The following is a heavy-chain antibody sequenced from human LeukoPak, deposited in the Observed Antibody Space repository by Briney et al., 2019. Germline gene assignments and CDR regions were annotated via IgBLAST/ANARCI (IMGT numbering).Heavy chain of an antibody. Sequence: PGGSLRLSCAASGFTFSSYGMSWVRQAPGKGLEWVSAISGSGDSTYYADSVKGRFTISRDNSKNTLYLQMNSLRAEDTAVYYCAKDTVKVTTIRRVPHYMDVWGKGTTVTISS. J-gene: IGHJ6*03. D-gene: IGHD5-12*01. V-gene: IGHV3-23*01. CDR2: ISGSGDST. CDR1: GFTFSSYG. CDR3: AKDTVKVTTIRRVPHYMDV.